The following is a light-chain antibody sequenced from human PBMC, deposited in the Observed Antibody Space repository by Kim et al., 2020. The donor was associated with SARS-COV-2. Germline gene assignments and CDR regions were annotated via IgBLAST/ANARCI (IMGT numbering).Light chain of an antibody. CDR2: DVS. J-gene: IGLJ2*01. CDR3: SSYTSSSTWV. CDR1: SSDVGVYNY. V-gene: IGLV2-14*03. Sequence: GRSITISCTGTSSDVGVYNYVSWYQQHPGKAPTLMIYDVSNRPSGVSNRFSGSKSGNTASLTISGLQAEDEADYYCSSYTSSSTWVFGGGTKLTVL.